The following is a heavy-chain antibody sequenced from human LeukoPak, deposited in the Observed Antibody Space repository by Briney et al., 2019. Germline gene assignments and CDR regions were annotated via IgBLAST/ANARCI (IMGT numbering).Heavy chain of an antibody. CDR1: GFTFSSYA. Sequence: GGSLRLSCAASGFTFSSYAMHWVRQAPGKGLEWVAVISYDGSNKYYADSVKGRFTISRDNSKNTLYLQMNSLRAEDTAVYYCARDAAGSPYSTNGVCYYNWFDPWGQGTLVTVSS. V-gene: IGHV3-30-3*01. CDR2: ISYDGSNK. J-gene: IGHJ5*02. CDR3: ARDAAGSPYSTNGVCYYNWFDP. D-gene: IGHD2-8*01.